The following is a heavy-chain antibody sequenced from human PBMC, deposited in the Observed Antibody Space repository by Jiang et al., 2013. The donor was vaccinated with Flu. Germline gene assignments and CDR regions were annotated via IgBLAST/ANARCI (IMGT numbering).Heavy chain of an antibody. CDR2: IDWDDDK. J-gene: IGHJ3*02. CDR1: GFSLSTSGMC. CDR3: ARIRCGDWHAFDI. V-gene: IGHV2-70*11. D-gene: IGHD2-21*02. Sequence: KPTQTLTLTCTFSGFSLSTSGMCVSWIRQPPGKVLEWLARIDWDDDKYYSTSLKTRLTISKDTSKNQVVLTMTNMDPVDTATYYCARIRCGDWHAFDIWGQGTMVTVSS.